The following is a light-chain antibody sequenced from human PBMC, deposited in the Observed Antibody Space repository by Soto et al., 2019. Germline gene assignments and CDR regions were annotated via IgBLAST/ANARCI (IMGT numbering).Light chain of an antibody. CDR1: QHISSY. CDR2: VAS. V-gene: IGKV1-39*01. Sequence: DIQMTQSPSSLSASIGDRVTITCRASQHISSYLNWYQQKPGKAPHLLIYVASNLHTGVPSRFTGGGSGTDFTLTISGLQPDDFATYSCQQSYTTPWTFGRGTRVEIK. J-gene: IGKJ1*01. CDR3: QQSYTTPWT.